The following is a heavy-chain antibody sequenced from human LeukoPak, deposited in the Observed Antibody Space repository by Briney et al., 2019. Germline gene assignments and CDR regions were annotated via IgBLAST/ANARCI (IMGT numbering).Heavy chain of an antibody. D-gene: IGHD3-10*01. CDR3: ARGNTMVRGVTSGYYYGMDV. J-gene: IGHJ6*02. V-gene: IGHV4-59*01. Sequence: ASETLSLTCTVSGGSISSYYWSWIRQPPGKGLKWIGYIYYTGSTTYNPSLKSRVTISVDTSKNQFSLKLRSMTAADTAVYYCARGNTMVRGVTSGYYYGMDVWGQGTTVTVSS. CDR1: GGSISSYY. CDR2: IYYTGST.